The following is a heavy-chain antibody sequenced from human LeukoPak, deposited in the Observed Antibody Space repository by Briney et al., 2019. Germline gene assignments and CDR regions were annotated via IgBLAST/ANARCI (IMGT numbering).Heavy chain of an antibody. V-gene: IGHV3-48*03. CDR2: LSINGSSV. J-gene: IGHJ4*02. CDR1: GFTFSDYE. D-gene: IGHD3-3*01. CDR3: ARTVSYDY. Sequence: GGSLRLSCAASGFTFSDYEMNWVRQAPGKGLEWVSYLSINGSSVNYADSVKGRFTIFRDNAQNSLYLQMNSLRAEDTAVYYCARTVSYDYWGQGTLVTVSS.